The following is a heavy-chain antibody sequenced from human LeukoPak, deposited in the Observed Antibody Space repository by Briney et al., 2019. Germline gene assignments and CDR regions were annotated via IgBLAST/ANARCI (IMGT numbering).Heavy chain of an antibody. CDR3: AKASARFYATWGGDFDY. Sequence: PGGSLRLSCAASGFTFSSYAMSWVRQAPGKGLEWVSAISGSGGSTYYADSVKGRFTISRDNSKNTLYLQMNSLRAEDTAVYYCAKASARFYATWGGDFDYWGQGTLVTVSS. CDR1: GFTFSSYA. J-gene: IGHJ4*02. D-gene: IGHD3-16*01. CDR2: ISGSGGST. V-gene: IGHV3-23*01.